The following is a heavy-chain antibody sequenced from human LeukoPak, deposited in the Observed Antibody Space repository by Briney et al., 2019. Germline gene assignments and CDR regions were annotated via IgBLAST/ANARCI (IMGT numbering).Heavy chain of an antibody. V-gene: IGHV1-58*01. J-gene: IGHJ6*02. CDR2: IVVGSGNT. CDR3: AADPFHYDFWSGYGMDV. D-gene: IGHD3-3*01. Sequence: ASVRVSCKASGFTFTSSAVQWVRQARGQRLEWIGWIVVGSGNTNYAQKFQERVTITRDMSTSTAYMELSSLRSEDTAVYYCAADPFHYDFWSGYGMDVWGQGTTVTVSS. CDR1: GFTFTSSA.